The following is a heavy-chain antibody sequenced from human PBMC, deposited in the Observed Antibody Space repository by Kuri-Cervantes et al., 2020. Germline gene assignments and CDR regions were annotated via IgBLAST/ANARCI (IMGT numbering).Heavy chain of an antibody. D-gene: IGHD6-13*01. CDR1: GGTFSSYA. CDR2: IIPIFGTA. V-gene: IGHV1-69*05. Sequence: SVKVSCKASGGTFSSYAISWVRQAPGQGLEWMGGIIPIFGTANYAQKFQGRVTMTRDTSTSTVYMELSSLRSEDTAVYYCARGLYSSSWSTPYYYYGMDVWGQGTTVTVSS. CDR3: ARGLYSSSWSTPYYYYGMDV. J-gene: IGHJ6*02.